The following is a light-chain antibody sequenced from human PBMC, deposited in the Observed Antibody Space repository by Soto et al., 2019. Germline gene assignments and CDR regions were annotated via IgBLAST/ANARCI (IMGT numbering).Light chain of an antibody. CDR2: DVS. Sequence: QSVLTQPRSVSGSPGQSVTISCTGTSSDVGGYNYVSWYQQHPGKAPKLMIYDVSKRPSGVPDRFSGSKSGNTASLTISGTQAEDEADYYCCSYAGSFTFGVVYGGGTKLTVL. CDR1: SSDVGGYNY. V-gene: IGLV2-11*01. J-gene: IGLJ2*01. CDR3: CSYAGSFTFGVV.